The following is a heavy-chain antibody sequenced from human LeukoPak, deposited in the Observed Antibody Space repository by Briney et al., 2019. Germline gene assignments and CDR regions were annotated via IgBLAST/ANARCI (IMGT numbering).Heavy chain of an antibody. V-gene: IGHV3-21*01. Sequence: PGGSLRLSCAASGFTFSSYNMNWVRQAPGKGLEWVSSLYSISSYIYYADSVKGRFTISRDNAKNSLYLQMNSLRAEDTAVYYCARGEEGAIILDAFDIWGQGTMVTVSS. CDR1: GFTFSSYN. CDR3: ARGEEGAIILDAFDI. J-gene: IGHJ3*02. D-gene: IGHD1-26*01. CDR2: LYSISSYI.